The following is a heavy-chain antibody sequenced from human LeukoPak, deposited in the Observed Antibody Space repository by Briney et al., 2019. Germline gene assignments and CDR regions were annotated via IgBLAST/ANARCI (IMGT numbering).Heavy chain of an antibody. Sequence: PGGSLRLSCAASGFTFSSYAMSWVRQAPGKGLEWVSAISGSGGSTYYADSVKGRFTISRDNSKNTLYLQMNSLRAEDTAVYYCAKLHYDILTGYGGPYYSDYWGQGTLVTVSS. CDR1: GFTFSSYA. CDR3: AKLHYDILTGYGGPYYSDY. CDR2: ISGSGGST. J-gene: IGHJ4*02. D-gene: IGHD3-9*01. V-gene: IGHV3-23*01.